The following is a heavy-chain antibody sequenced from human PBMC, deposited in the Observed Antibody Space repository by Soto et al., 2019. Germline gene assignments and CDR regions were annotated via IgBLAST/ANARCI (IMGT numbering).Heavy chain of an antibody. Sequence: SETLSLTCTVSGGSISSGGYYWSWIRQHPGKGLEWIGYIYYSGSTYYNPSLKSRVTISVDTSKNQFSLKLSSVTAADTAVYYCARDLGYCSGGSCYPRYYYMDVWGKGTTVTVSS. CDR3: ARDLGYCSGGSCYPRYYYMDV. J-gene: IGHJ6*03. D-gene: IGHD2-15*01. V-gene: IGHV4-31*03. CDR2: IYYSGST. CDR1: GGSISSGGYY.